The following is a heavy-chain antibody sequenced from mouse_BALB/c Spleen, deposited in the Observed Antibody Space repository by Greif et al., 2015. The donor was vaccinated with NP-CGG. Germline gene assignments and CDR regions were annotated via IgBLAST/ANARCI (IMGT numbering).Heavy chain of an antibody. CDR3: ASYVDGYNFDY. CDR2: LVPANGNP. Sequence: EVQLQQSGAELVKPGASGKLSCTASGLNIKEKFMHWGKEKPEQRQEWIGRLVPANGNPKYDPKFQGKATPTEDASSNTAELQLSSLTSEDTAVYYCASYVDGYNFDYWGRCTTLTVAS. CDR1: GLNIKEKF. V-gene: IGHV14-3*02. J-gene: IGHJ2*01. D-gene: IGHD2-3*01.